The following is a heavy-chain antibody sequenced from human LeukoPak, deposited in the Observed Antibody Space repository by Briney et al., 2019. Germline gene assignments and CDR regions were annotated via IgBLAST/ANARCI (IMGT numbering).Heavy chain of an antibody. CDR1: GFTFSSYA. CDR3: ARENRVYTNGWFDAFDI. D-gene: IGHD6-19*01. Sequence: PGGSLRLSCAASGFTFSSYAMNWVRQAPGKGLEWVSSISYSGGNTHYADSVKGRFTISRDNSKNTLYLQMNSLRTEDTAVYYCARENRVYTNGWFDAFDIWGQGTMVTVSS. J-gene: IGHJ3*02. V-gene: IGHV3-23*01. CDR2: ISYSGGNT.